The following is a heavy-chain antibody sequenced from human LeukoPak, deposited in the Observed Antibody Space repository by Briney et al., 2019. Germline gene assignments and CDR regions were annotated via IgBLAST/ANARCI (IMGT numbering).Heavy chain of an antibody. CDR3: ARLFGSDGY. D-gene: IGHD2-21*01. CDR2: ISSNGDVT. Sequence: GGSLRLSCAASGFTVSSNYMSWVRQAPGKGLEWAAYISSNGDVTHYADSVKGRFTISRDNAKNLLYLQMNSLRAEDTAVYYCARLFGSDGYWGQGTLVTVSS. V-gene: IGHV3-11*06. CDR1: GFTVSSNY. J-gene: IGHJ4*02.